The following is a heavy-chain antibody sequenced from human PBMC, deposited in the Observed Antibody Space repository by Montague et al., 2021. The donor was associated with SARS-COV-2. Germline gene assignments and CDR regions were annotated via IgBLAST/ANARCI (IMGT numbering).Heavy chain of an antibody. CDR3: AGRGYSDYYDGMDV. V-gene: IGHV4-34*01. CDR2: INHSGST. D-gene: IGHD5-24*01. Sequence: SETLSLTCAVYGGSFSGYYWSWTRQPPGKGREWIGEINHSGSTNYNPSLKSRVTISVDTSKNQFPLKLSSVTAADTAVYYCAGRGYSDYYDGMDVWGQGTTVTVSS. J-gene: IGHJ6*02. CDR1: GGSFSGYY.